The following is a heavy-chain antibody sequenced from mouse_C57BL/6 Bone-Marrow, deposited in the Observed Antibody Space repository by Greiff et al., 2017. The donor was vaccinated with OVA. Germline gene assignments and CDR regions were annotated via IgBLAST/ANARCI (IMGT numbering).Heavy chain of an antibody. Sequence: EVQLQQSGAELVRPGASVKLSCTASGFNIKDDYMHWVKQRPEQGLEWIGWIDPENGDTEYASKFQGKATITADTSSNTAYLQLSSLTSEDTAVYYCTKDSFFAYWGQGTLVTVSA. J-gene: IGHJ3*01. CDR2: IDPENGDT. CDR1: GFNIKDDY. CDR3: TKDSFFAY. V-gene: IGHV14-4*01.